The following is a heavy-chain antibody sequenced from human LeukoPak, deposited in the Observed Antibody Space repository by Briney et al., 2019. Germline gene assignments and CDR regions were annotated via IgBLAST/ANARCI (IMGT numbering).Heavy chain of an antibody. CDR1: GGSFSGYS. J-gene: IGHJ4*02. CDR2: INHSGST. CDR3: ARGAYYYGSGSYLPYYFDY. V-gene: IGHV4-34*01. Sequence: SETLSPTCAVYGGSFSGYSWSWIRQPPGKGLEWIGEINHSGSTNYNPSLKSRVTISVDTSKIQFSLKLSSVTAADTAVYYCARGAYYYGSGSYLPYYFDYWGQGTLVTVSS. D-gene: IGHD3-10*01.